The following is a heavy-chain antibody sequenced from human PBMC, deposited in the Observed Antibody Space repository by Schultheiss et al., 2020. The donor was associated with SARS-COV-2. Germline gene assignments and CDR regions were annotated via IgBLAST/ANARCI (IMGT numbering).Heavy chain of an antibody. CDR2: IWYDGSNK. CDR1: GFTFSSYG. Sequence: GGSLRLSCAASGFTFSSYGMHWVRQAPGKGLELVAVIWYDGSNKYYADSVKGRFTISRDNSKNTLYLQMNSLRAEDTAVYYCARAITFQYSSSPWDWGQGTLVTVSS. D-gene: IGHD6-6*01. J-gene: IGHJ4*02. V-gene: IGHV3-33*01. CDR3: ARAITFQYSSSPWD.